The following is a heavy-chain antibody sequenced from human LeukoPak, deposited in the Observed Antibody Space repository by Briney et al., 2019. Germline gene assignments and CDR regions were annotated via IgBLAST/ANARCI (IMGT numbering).Heavy chain of an antibody. CDR1: GGSINSYY. V-gene: IGHV4-4*07. CDR3: ARDLKYSSGYYYVSSYFDY. Sequence: SETLSLTCTVSGGSINSYYWSWIRHPAGKALECIARNYSSGSTNYNLSLKSRVTISVDTSKNQFSLKLSSVTAADTAVYYCARDLKYSSGYYYVSSYFDYWGQGTLVTVSS. J-gene: IGHJ4*02. D-gene: IGHD3-22*01. CDR2: NYSSGST.